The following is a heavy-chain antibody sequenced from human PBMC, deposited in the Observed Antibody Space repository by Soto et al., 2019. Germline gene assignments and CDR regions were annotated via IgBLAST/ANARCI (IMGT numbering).Heavy chain of an antibody. CDR3: ARDREQTTTRRAFDI. CDR1: GYTFSNYG. J-gene: IGHJ3*02. CDR2: ISAYNGDT. D-gene: IGHD1-26*01. Sequence: QVQLVQSGAEVKKPGASVKVSCKASGYTFSNYGIGWLRQAPGQGLEWLAWISAYNGDTKSAQKLQGRVTVTTDVSTSTAYMELRSLRSDDTAVYYCARDREQTTTRRAFDIWGQGTMVTVSS. V-gene: IGHV1-18*01.